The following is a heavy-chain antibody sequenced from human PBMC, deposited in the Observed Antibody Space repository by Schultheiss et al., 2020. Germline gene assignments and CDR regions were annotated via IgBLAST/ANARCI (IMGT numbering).Heavy chain of an antibody. CDR2: IYYSGST. D-gene: IGHD2-21*02. CDR1: GGSISSSSYY. V-gene: IGHV4-61*05. Sequence: SETLSLTCTVSGGSISSSSYYWGWIRQPPGKGLEWIGYIYYSGSTNYNPSLKSRVTISVDTSKNQFSLKLSSVTAADTAVYYCASRVVTVEYYYYYMDVWGKGTTVTVSS. CDR3: ASRVVTVEYYYYYMDV. J-gene: IGHJ6*03.